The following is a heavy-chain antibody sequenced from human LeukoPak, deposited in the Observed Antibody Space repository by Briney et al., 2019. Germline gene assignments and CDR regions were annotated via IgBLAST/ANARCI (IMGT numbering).Heavy chain of an antibody. CDR1: GLSFSDSY. V-gene: IGHV3-11*01. D-gene: IGHD4-23*01. Sequence: GGSLRLSCVVSGLSFSDSYMTWIRQTPGMGLESLAYISGSGHDIYYADSVKGRFTISRDNAKNYLYLQMNSQRPEDTALYYCSTGPRSLLYWGHGTLVPLSS. CDR3: STGPRSLLY. J-gene: IGHJ1*01. CDR2: ISGSGHDI.